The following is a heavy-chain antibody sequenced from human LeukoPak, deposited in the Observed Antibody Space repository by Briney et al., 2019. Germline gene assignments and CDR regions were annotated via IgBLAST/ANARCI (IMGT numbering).Heavy chain of an antibody. Sequence: SETLSLTCSVSAYSIRGYYWSWIRQPPGKGLEWIGYISYSGSTNHNPSLKSRVTMSVDRSKNQFSLNLSSVTAADTAVYYCARDEAARYNYDSTGYSYASDLWGQGTMVTVSS. D-gene: IGHD3-22*01. J-gene: IGHJ3*01. CDR3: ARDEAARYNYDSTGYSYASDL. V-gene: IGHV4-59*01. CDR2: ISYSGST. CDR1: AYSIRGYY.